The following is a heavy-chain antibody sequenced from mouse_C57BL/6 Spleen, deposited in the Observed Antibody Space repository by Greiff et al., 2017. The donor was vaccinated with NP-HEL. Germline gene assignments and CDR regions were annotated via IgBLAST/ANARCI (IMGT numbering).Heavy chain of an antibody. D-gene: IGHD2-5*01. CDR3: ARNSNPWYFDV. V-gene: IGHV1-82*01. J-gene: IGHJ1*03. Sequence: QVQLQQSGPELVKPGASVKISCKASGYAFSSSWMNWVKQRPGQGLEWIGRIYPGDGDTNYNGKFKGKATLTADKSSSTAYMQLSSLTSEDSAVYFCARNSNPWYFDVWGTGTTVTVSS. CDR1: GYAFSSSW. CDR2: IYPGDGDT.